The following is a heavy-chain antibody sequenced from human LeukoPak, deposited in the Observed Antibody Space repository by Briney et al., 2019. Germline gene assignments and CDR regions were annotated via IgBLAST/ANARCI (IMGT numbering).Heavy chain of an antibody. CDR1: GGSISSYY. Sequence: SETLSLTCTVSGGSISSYYWSWIRQPPGKGLEWIGYIYTSGSTNYNPSLKSRVTISVEPSKNQFSLKLSSVTAADTAVYYCARSPPVVYARLDYNYYYMDGCSKASTVTASS. CDR2: IYTSGST. CDR3: ARSPPVVYARLDYNYYYMDG. J-gene: IGHJ6*03. D-gene: IGHD2-8*01. V-gene: IGHV4-4*09.